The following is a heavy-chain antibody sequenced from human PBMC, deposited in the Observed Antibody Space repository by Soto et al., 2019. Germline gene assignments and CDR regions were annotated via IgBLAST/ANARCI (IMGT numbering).Heavy chain of an antibody. CDR2: ISPYDGNT. CDR1: GYTFSSYG. CDR3: ARGGYYDSSGSRNYHYYGMNV. V-gene: IGHV1-18*01. J-gene: IGHJ6*02. D-gene: IGHD3-22*01. Sequence: QVQLVQSGGEVKKPGASVKVSCKASGYTFSSYGINWVRQAPGQGLEWLGWISPYDGNTKYAQILQGRVSMTTDTSTKTAYMEVRSLRSDDTAVYYCARGGYYDSSGSRNYHYYGMNVWGPGTTVTVSS.